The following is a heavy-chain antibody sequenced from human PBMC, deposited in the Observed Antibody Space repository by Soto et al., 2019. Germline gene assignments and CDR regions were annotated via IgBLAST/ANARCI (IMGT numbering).Heavy chain of an antibody. CDR1: GYTLTELS. CDR3: ATGIPYSSGCFFIY. Sequence: QVQLVQSGAEVKKPGASVKVSCKVSGYTLTELSMHWVRQAPGKGLEWMGGFDPEDGETIYAQKFQGRVTXXEXTXXDTAYMELSSLRSEDTAVYYCATGIPYSSGCFFIYWGQGTLVTVSS. V-gene: IGHV1-24*01. D-gene: IGHD6-19*01. J-gene: IGHJ4*02. CDR2: FDPEDGET.